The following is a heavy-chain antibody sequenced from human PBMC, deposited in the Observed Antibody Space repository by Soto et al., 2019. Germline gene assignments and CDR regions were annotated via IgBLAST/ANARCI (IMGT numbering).Heavy chain of an antibody. CDR3: AKSTGGTANGMGV. V-gene: IGHV3-9*01. J-gene: IGHJ6*02. CDR2: ISWNSGTI. D-gene: IGHD2-8*02. Sequence: EVQVVESGGGLVQPGRSLRLSCAASGFSFDDYAMHWVRQAPGKGLEWVSGISWNSGTIGYADSVKGRFTISRDNAKNSRYLQMNSLTAEDTALYYCAKSTGGTANGMGVWGQGTTVTVSS. CDR1: GFSFDDYA.